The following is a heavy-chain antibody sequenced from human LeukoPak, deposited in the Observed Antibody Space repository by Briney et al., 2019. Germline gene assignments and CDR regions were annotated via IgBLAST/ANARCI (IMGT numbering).Heavy chain of an antibody. Sequence: KPSETLSLTCTVSGGSISSYYWSWIRQPPGKGLEWIGYIYYSGSTNYNPSLKSRVTISVDTSKNQFSLKLSSVTAADTAVYYCAGIYSGSYYADYWGQGTLVTVSS. D-gene: IGHD1-26*01. CDR2: IYYSGST. V-gene: IGHV4-59*01. CDR3: AGIYSGSYYADY. J-gene: IGHJ4*02. CDR1: GGSISSYY.